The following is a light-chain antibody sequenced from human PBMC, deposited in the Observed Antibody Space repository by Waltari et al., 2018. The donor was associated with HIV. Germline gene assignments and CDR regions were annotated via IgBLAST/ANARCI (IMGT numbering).Light chain of an antibody. CDR2: RTS. J-gene: IGKJ2*01. CDR3: QQYSTHYA. CDR1: QSIDNW. Sequence: DIQMTQSPSHLSASVGDTVAITCRASQSIDNWLAWYQQKPGRAPRLLVSRTSLLESGVSSRFRGSGSGTEFTLTIRSLQPDDIGTYYCQQYSTHYAFGQGTRVE. V-gene: IGKV1-5*03.